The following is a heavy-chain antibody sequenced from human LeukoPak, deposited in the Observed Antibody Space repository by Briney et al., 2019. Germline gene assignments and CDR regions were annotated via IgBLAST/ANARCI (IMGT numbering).Heavy chain of an antibody. J-gene: IGHJ3*02. V-gene: IGHV3-30*03. D-gene: IGHD1-1*01. CDR2: ISYEGSNK. CDR3: ALLPVQLERRPDDAFDI. Sequence: GGSLRLSRAASGFNFSSHWMSWVRPAPGKGLAWVAVISYEGSNKYYADSLKGRFTISRDNAKNTLYLQMNSRTAQEPGVYYCALLPVQLERRPDDAFDIWGQGTMVTVSS. CDR1: GFNFSSHW.